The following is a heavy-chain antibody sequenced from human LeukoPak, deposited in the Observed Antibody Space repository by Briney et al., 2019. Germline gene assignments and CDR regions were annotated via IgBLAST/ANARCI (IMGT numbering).Heavy chain of an antibody. D-gene: IGHD1-26*01. Sequence: GGSLRLSFAASGXTFSSYAMSWVRQSPGKGLEWVSAISGSGGNTYSAGSVKGRCTISRDNSLQTLFLHMNSLRAEDTAVYYCARGGSYFAFDIWGQGTMVTVSS. CDR2: ISGSGGNT. J-gene: IGHJ3*02. V-gene: IGHV3-23*01. CDR3: ARGGSYFAFDI. CDR1: GXTFSSYA.